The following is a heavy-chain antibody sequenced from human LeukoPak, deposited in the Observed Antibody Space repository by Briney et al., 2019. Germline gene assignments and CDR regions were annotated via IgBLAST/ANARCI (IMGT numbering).Heavy chain of an antibody. CDR2: IGKKDKGYATAT. CDR3: TRDSGTYNWFDP. V-gene: IGHV3-73*01. Sequence: GRSLRLSCAASGFTFSSYGMHWVRQAPGKGLEWVGQIGKKDKGYATATAYAASVKGRFTISRDDSINTAYLQMKSLKTEDTALYYCTRDSGTYNWFDPWGQGTLVTVSS. J-gene: IGHJ5*02. D-gene: IGHD1-26*01. CDR1: GFTFSSYG.